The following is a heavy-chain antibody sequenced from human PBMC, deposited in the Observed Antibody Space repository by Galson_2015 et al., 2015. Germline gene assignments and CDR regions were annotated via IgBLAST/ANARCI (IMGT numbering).Heavy chain of an antibody. CDR1: GFTFSSYA. D-gene: IGHD3-16*01. CDR3: ARDTDLGAAAYYFDY. Sequence: SLRLSCAASGFTFSSYAAHWVRQAPGKGLGWVAVISYNGNDKHYADSVKGRFTISRDNSKNTLYLQMNSLRAEDTAVYYCARDTDLGAAAYYFDYWGQGTLVTVSS. J-gene: IGHJ4*02. V-gene: IGHV3-30*01. CDR2: ISYNGNDK.